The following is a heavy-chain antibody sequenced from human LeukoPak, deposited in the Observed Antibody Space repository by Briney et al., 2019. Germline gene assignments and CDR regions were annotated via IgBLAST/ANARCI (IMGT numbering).Heavy chain of an antibody. CDR2: IYTSGST. Sequence: SETLSLTCAVYGGSFSGYYWSWIRQPAGKGLEWIGRIYTSGSTNYNPSLKSRVTMSVDTSKNQFSLKLSSVTAADTAVYYCARDFAVAKKNYYYYYYMDVWGKGTTVTISS. CDR3: ARDFAVAKKNYYYYYYMDV. V-gene: IGHV4-4*07. CDR1: GGSFSGYY. D-gene: IGHD3-3*01. J-gene: IGHJ6*03.